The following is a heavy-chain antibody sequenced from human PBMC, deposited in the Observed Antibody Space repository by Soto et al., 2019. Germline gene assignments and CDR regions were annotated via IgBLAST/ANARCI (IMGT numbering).Heavy chain of an antibody. CDR1: GYTFTSYV. J-gene: IGHJ4*02. D-gene: IGHD6-13*01. Sequence: QVQLVQSGAEVKKPGASVKISCKASGYTFTSYVIHWVGQAPGQRPEWMGWINADNDNTRYSQTFQGRLTFLRDTSASTAYMELTRLRSDDTAVYYCARGSFCSTWYAYYYWGLGTRVTVSP. CDR2: INADNDNT. V-gene: IGHV1-3*01. CDR3: ARGSFCSTWYAYYY.